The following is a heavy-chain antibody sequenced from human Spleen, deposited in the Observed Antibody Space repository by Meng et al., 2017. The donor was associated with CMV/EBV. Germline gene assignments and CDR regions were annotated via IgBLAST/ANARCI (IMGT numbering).Heavy chain of an antibody. V-gene: IGHV4-39*01. CDR2: TYSTGST. D-gene: IGHD1-26*01. J-gene: IGHJ4*02. Sequence: GSGDSLSSSSYYWGWIRQPPGKGLEWIGSTYSTGSTYYNPSLKSRLIISVDTSTNQFSLTLNSATATDTALYYCVRNRYLVGAIADWGQGTLVTVSS. CDR3: VRNRYLVGAIAD. CDR1: GDSLSSSSYY.